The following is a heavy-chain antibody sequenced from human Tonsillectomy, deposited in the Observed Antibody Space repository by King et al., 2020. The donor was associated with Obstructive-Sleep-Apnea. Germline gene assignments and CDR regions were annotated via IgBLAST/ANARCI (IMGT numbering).Heavy chain of an antibody. CDR1: GFTFTNFG. CDR3: ARNRGYDGVDDAVDI. CDR2: VSFDGNKK. Sequence: VQLVESGGGVVQPERSLRLSCAASGFTFTNFGMHWVRQAPGKGLEWVAVVSFDGNKKYYAESVKGRFTISRDNSNNMVYLQVDSLRPEDTAVYFCARNRGYDGVDDAVDIWGQGTMVTVSS. J-gene: IGHJ3*02. V-gene: IGHV3-30*03. D-gene: IGHD5-12*01.